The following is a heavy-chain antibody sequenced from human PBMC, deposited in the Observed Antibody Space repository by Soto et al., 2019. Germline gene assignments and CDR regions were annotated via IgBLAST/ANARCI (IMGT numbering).Heavy chain of an antibody. CDR3: ARVRKWELPGVFDY. CDR2: INPTGGST. J-gene: IGHJ4*02. Sequence: QVQLVQSGAEVKKPGASVKVSCKASEYTFSNYYIQWVRQAPGQGLEWMGMINPTGGSTSYARKFQGRVTVTRDTSTTTVYMEVSSLRFDDTAVYYCARVRKWELPGVFDYWGQGTLVTVSS. CDR1: EYTFSNYY. D-gene: IGHD1-26*01. V-gene: IGHV1-46*01.